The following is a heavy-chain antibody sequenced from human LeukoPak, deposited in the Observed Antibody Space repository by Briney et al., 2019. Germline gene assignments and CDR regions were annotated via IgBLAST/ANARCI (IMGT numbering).Heavy chain of an antibody. D-gene: IGHD6-13*01. CDR1: GFTFSNYW. V-gene: IGHV3-74*01. CDR2: IKSDGSDI. J-gene: IGHJ3*02. Sequence: PGGSLRLSCAASGFTFSNYWIHWVRQAPGKGLVWVSRIKSDGSDISLADSVKGRFTISRDNANNTMYLQMNSLRAEDTAMYYCALSTTWADVFDIWGQGTLVIGSS. CDR3: ALSTTWADVFDI.